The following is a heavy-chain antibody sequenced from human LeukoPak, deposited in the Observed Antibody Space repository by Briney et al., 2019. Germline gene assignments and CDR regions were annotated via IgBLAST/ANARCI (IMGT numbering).Heavy chain of an antibody. CDR2: IWYDGSTK. CDR1: GFTFSTYG. Sequence: GWSLRLSCAASGFTFSTYGMHWVRQAPGKGLEWVANIWYDGSTKYYADSVKGRFAISRDNSKNTLYLQMNSLRAEDTAVYYCARKKDTFDFYDSGGLDYWGQGALVTVSS. D-gene: IGHD3-22*01. J-gene: IGHJ4*02. CDR3: ARKKDTFDFYDSGGLDY. V-gene: IGHV3-33*01.